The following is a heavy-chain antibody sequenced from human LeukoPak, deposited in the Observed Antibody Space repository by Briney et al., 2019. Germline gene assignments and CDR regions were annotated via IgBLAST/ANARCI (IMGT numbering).Heavy chain of an antibody. CDR3: AKPSGVVVTASDAFDI. V-gene: IGHV3-66*04. J-gene: IGHJ3*02. CDR2: IYSGGST. CDR1: GFTVSSNY. Sequence: GGSLRLSCAASGFTVSSNYMNWVRQAPGKGLEWVSVIYSGGSTYYADSVKGRFTISRDNSENTLYLQMNSLRAEDTAVYYCAKPSGVVVTASDAFDIWGQGTMVTVSS. D-gene: IGHD2-21*02.